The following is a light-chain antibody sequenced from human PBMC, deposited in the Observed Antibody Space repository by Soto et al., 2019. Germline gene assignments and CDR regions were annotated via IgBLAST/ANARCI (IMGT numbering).Light chain of an antibody. CDR3: QQYYSTLALT. V-gene: IGKV4-1*01. CDR1: QRLLYSSNNKNY. CDR2: WES. Sequence: IVMTQAPDSLAVSLGERATINCKSSQRLLYSSNNKNYLAWYQQKPGQPPKLLFYWESTRESGVPERFNGSGAGADFTLPISSLQAEDVAVYYCQQYYSTLALTFGGGTKLEIK. J-gene: IGKJ4*01.